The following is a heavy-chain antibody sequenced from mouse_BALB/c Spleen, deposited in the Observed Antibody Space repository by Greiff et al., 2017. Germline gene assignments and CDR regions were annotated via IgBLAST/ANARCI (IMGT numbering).Heavy chain of an antibody. Sequence: QVQLQQSGPELVKPGALVKISCKASGYTFTSYDINWVKQRPGQGLEWIGWIYPGDGSTKYNEKFKGKATLTADKSSSTAYMQLSSLTSEDSAVYYCARDYYGSSYLAWFAYWGQGTLVTVSA. D-gene: IGHD1-1*01. J-gene: IGHJ3*01. CDR2: IYPGDGST. CDR3: ARDYYGSSYLAWFAY. V-gene: IGHV1S56*01. CDR1: GYTFTSYD.